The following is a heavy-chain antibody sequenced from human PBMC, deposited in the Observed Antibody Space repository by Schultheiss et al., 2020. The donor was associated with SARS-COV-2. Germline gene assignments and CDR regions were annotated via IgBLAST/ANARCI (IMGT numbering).Heavy chain of an antibody. CDR2: IYFRST. J-gene: IGHJ4*02. Sequence: GSLRLSCSVSGGSMSSYYWSWIRQSPGKGLEWIGYIYFRSTNYNPSLKSRVTISVDTSKNQFSLKLSSVTAADTAVYYCARGPRIAAAGRYFDYWGQGTLVTVSS. CDR3: ARGPRIAAAGRYFDY. CDR1: GGSMSSYY. D-gene: IGHD6-13*01. V-gene: IGHV4-59*01.